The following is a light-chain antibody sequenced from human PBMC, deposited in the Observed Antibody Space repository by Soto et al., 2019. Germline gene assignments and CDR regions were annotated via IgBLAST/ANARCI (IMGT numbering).Light chain of an antibody. J-gene: IGLJ1*01. Sequence: QSVLTQPPSVSAAPGQKVTISCSGSTSNIGNNYASWYQQLPGTAPKLLIYDNNKRPSGIPDRFSGSKSGTSATLGITGLQTGDEADYYCGTWDDSLSAHVFGAGTKLTV. CDR3: GTWDDSLSAHV. V-gene: IGLV1-51*01. CDR2: DNN. CDR1: TSNIGNNY.